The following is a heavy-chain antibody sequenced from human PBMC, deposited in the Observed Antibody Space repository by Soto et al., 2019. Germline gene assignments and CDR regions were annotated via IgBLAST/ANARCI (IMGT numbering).Heavy chain of an antibody. J-gene: IGHJ4*02. V-gene: IGHV4-59*01. D-gene: IGHD3-16*02. Sequence: QVQLQESGPGLVKPSETLSLTCTVSGGSISSYYWSWIRQPPGKGLEWIGYIYYSGSTNYNPSLKSRVTISVDTSKNQFPLKLSSVTAADTAVYYCASGIMITFGGVIANDYWGQGTLVTVSS. CDR3: ASGIMITFGGVIANDY. CDR1: GGSISSYY. CDR2: IYYSGST.